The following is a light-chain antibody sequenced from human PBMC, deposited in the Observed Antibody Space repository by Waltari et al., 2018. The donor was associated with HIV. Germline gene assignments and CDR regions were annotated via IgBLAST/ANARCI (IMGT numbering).Light chain of an antibody. CDR2: TNN. Sequence: QSVLTQPPPASGTPGPRVTISCSGSSTNIGINSVNRYQQFPGTAPKLLIYTNNQRPSGVPKRFSASKSGTSASLAISRLQSVDEADDYCEAWDDSLNGVVFGGGTKLTVL. V-gene: IGLV1-44*01. CDR3: EAWDDSLNGVV. CDR1: STNIGINS. J-gene: IGLJ2*01.